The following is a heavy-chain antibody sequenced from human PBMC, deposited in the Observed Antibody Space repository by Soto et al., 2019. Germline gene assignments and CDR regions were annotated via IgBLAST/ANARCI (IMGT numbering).Heavy chain of an antibody. CDR2: INHSGST. D-gene: IGHD3-22*01. Sequence: SETLSLTCAVYGGSFSGYYWSWIRQPPGKGLEWIGEINHSGSTNYNPSLKSRVTISVDTSKNQFSLKLSSVTAADTAVYYCARGYDSSEDYFDYWGQGTLVTVSS. CDR1: GGSFSGYY. V-gene: IGHV4-34*01. J-gene: IGHJ4*02. CDR3: ARGYDSSEDYFDY.